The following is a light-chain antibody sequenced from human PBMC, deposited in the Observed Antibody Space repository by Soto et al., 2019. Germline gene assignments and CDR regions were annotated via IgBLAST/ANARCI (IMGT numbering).Light chain of an antibody. J-gene: IGLJ3*02. CDR2: EVS. CDR1: SSDVGSYNL. CDR3: CSYAGSSTLV. Sequence: QSALTQPASVSGSPGQSITISCTGTSSDVGSYNLVSWYQQHPGKAPXLMIYEVSKRPSGVSNRFSGSKSGNTAXLTISGLQAEDEADYYCCSYAGSSTLVFGGGTKLTVL. V-gene: IGLV2-23*02.